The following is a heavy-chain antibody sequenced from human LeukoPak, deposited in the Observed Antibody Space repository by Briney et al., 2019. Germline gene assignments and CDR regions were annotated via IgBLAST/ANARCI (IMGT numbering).Heavy chain of an antibody. Sequence: KTSQTLSRTCTVSGGSISSGGYYWSWIRQHPGKGLEWIGYIYNPSLKSRVTISVDTSKNQFSLKLSSVTAADTAVYYCARVVGIAVAEVLRFDPWGQGTLVTVSS. J-gene: IGHJ5*02. D-gene: IGHD6-19*01. V-gene: IGHV4-31*03. CDR3: ARVVGIAVAEVLRFDP. CDR1: GGSISSGGYY.